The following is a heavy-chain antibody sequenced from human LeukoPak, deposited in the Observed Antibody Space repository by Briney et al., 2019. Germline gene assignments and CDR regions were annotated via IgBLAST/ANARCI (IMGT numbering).Heavy chain of an antibody. CDR3: AKDIAAREWYFDL. D-gene: IGHD6-6*01. CDR1: GFTFDDYA. J-gene: IGHJ2*01. CDR2: ISWNSGSI. V-gene: IGHV3-9*01. Sequence: PGRSLRLSCAASGFTFDDYAMHWVRQAPGKGLEWVSGISWNSGSIGHADSVKGRFTISRDNAKNSLYLQMNSLRAEDTALYYCAKDIAAREWYFDLWGRGTLVTVSS.